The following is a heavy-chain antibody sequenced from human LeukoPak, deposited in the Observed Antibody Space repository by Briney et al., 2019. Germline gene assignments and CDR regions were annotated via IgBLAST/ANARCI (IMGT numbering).Heavy chain of an antibody. CDR3: ARVPDSSGYYNWFDP. D-gene: IGHD3-22*01. CDR2: IIPIFGTA. J-gene: IGHJ5*02. CDR1: GGTFSSYA. Sequence: ASVTVSCKSSGGTFSSYAISWVRQAPGQGLEWMGGIIPIFGTANYAQKFQGRVTITTDESTGTAYMELSSLRSEDTAVYYCARVPDSSGYYNWFDPWGQGTLVTVSS. V-gene: IGHV1-69*05.